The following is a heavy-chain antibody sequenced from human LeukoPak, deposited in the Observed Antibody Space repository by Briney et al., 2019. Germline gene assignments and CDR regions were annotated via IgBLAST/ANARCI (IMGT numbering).Heavy chain of an antibody. D-gene: IGHD5-12*01. V-gene: IGHV1-69*05. CDR1: GGTFSSYA. CDR2: IIPIFGTA. CDR3: ARGGGGYDPPGDY. J-gene: IGHJ4*02. Sequence: GSSVKVSCKASGGTFSSYAISWVRQAPGQGLEWMGGIIPIFGTANYAQKFQGRVTITRNTSISTAYMELSSLRSEDTAVYYCARGGGGYDPPGDYWGQGTLVTVSS.